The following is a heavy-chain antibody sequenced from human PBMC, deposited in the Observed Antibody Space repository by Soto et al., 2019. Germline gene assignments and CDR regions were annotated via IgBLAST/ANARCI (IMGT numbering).Heavy chain of an antibody. J-gene: IGHJ4*02. CDR2: IYHSGST. CDR3: ARREGDCRGGSCPYYHD. Sequence: QVQLQESGPGVVKPSETLSLTCTVSGGSISSNDWWSWVRQTPRKGLGWIGEIYHSGSTNYNPSLKNRVTLSLDKSKNHFSLSLNFVTAADTAVYYCARREGDCRGGSCPYYHDWGQGTLVTASS. V-gene: IGHV4-4*02. D-gene: IGHD2-15*01. CDR1: GGSISSNDW.